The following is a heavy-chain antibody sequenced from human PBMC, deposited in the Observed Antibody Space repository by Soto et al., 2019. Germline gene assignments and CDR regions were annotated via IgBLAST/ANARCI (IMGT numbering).Heavy chain of an antibody. V-gene: IGHV2-5*02. CDR3: AHTGAHYSGARSSFDH. CDR2: IYWDEAE. CDR1: GFSLSSSGVG. D-gene: IGHD2-21*01. J-gene: IGHJ5*02. Sequence: QITLKESGPTLVKPTQTLTLTCTFSGFSLSSSGVGVGWIRQPPGKPLEWLALIYWDEAERYSPTLMSRLHLLKDTAKNPTDLTTTNMDPEDTATYYYAHTGAHYSGARSSFDHWGQGTLVTVSS.